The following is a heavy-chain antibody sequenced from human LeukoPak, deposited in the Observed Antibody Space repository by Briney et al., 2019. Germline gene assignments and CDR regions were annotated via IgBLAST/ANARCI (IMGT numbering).Heavy chain of an antibody. CDR3: ARDLGMYNWNDPIDY. CDR2: ISAYNGNT. CDR1: GYTFTNYG. Sequence: ASVKVSCKASGYTFTNYGISWVRQAPGQGLEWMGWISAYNGNTNYAQKLQGRVTMTTDTSTSTAYMELRSLRSDDTAVYYCARDLGMYNWNDPIDYWGQGTLVTVSS. D-gene: IGHD1-20*01. V-gene: IGHV1-18*01. J-gene: IGHJ4*02.